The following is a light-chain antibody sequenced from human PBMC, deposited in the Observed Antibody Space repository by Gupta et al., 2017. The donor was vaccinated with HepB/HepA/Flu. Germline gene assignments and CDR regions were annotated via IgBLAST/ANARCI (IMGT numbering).Light chain of an antibody. CDR3: QQYGSSPRT. Sequence: EIVLTQSPGTLSLSPGERATLSCRASQSVSSSYLAWYQQKPGQAPRLLIYGVSSRAAGIPDRFSGSGSGTDFSLTISRLEPEDFAVYYCQQYGSSPRTFGQGTKVEI. J-gene: IGKJ1*01. CDR1: QSVSSSY. CDR2: GVS. V-gene: IGKV3-20*01.